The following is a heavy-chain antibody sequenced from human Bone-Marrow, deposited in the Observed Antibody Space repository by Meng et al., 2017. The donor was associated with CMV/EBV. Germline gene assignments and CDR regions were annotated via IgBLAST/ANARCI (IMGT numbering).Heavy chain of an antibody. D-gene: IGHD3-16*01. CDR3: AREHIMITFGGASFYDY. CDR1: GYTFSTYG. J-gene: IGHJ4*02. CDR2: ISAYNGNT. Sequence: ASVKVSCKASGYTFSTYGISWVRQAPGQGLEWMGWISAYNGNTKYAQKFQGRVTMTTDTSTSTAYMELKSLRSDDTAVYYCAREHIMITFGGASFYDYWGQGTLVTVSS. V-gene: IGHV1-18*01.